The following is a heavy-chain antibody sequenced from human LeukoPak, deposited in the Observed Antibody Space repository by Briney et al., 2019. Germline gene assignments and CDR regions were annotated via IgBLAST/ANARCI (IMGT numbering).Heavy chain of an antibody. V-gene: IGHV3-7*03. Sequence: GGSLRLSCVASTFTFNTYGMLWVRQAPGQGLEWVASIKEDGSEKHYVDSVKGRFTISRDNGKNSLYLQMNSLRAEDTAVYYCARDSGWWRFDFWGQGTLVTVSS. CDR1: TFTFNTYG. CDR3: ARDSGWWRFDF. J-gene: IGHJ4*02. D-gene: IGHD6-13*01. CDR2: IKEDGSEK.